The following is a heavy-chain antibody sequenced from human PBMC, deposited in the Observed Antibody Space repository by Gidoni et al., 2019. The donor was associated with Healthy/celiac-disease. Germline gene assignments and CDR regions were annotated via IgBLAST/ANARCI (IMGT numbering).Heavy chain of an antibody. Sequence: QVQLVQSGAEVKKPGSSVKVSCKASGGPFSSYAISWVRQAPGQGLEWMGVIIPIFGTANYAQKFQGRVTITADESTSTAYMELSSLRSEDTAVYYCARDLVAVAGTPGYMDVWGKGTTVTVSS. J-gene: IGHJ6*03. CDR1: GGPFSSYA. CDR3: ARDLVAVAGTPGYMDV. D-gene: IGHD6-19*01. CDR2: IIPIFGTA. V-gene: IGHV1-69*01.